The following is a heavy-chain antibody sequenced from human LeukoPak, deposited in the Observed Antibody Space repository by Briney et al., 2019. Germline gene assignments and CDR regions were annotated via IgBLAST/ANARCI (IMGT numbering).Heavy chain of an antibody. J-gene: IGHJ4*01. V-gene: IGHV4-4*02. Sequence: SETLSRTCGVSGGSISNTNWWSWVRQPPGQGLEWIGEISLTGLTHYNPSLESRVTVSLDKSKNQLSLNLTSVTAADTAVYYCSRENGAFSPFGYWGHGTLVTVLS. D-gene: IGHD2-8*01. CDR2: ISLTGLT. CDR1: GGSISNTNW. CDR3: SRENGAFSPFGY.